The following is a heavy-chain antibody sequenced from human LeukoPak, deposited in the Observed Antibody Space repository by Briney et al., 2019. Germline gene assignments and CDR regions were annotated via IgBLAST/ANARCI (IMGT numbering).Heavy chain of an antibody. V-gene: IGHV3-30-3*01. D-gene: IGHD5-12*01. J-gene: IGHJ6*03. CDR3: ARYIGYMDV. CDR2: ISYDGSNK. Sequence: GGSLRLSCAASGFTFSSYAMHWVRQAPGKGLEWVAVISYDGSNKYYADSVKGRFTISRDNSKNTLYLQMNSLRAEDTAVYYCARYIGYMDVWGKGTTVTVSS. CDR1: GFTFSSYA.